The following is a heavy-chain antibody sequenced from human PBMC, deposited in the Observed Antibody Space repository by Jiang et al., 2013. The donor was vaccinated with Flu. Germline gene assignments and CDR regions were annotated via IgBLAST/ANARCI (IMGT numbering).Heavy chain of an antibody. CDR3: ARGELLRGYFDY. V-gene: IGHV6-1*01. D-gene: IGHD1-26*01. J-gene: IGHJ4*02. CDR2: TYYRSKWYN. Sequence: LGRTYYRSKWYNDYAVSVKSRITINPDTSKNQFSLQLNSVTPEDTAVYYCARGELLRGYFDYWGQGTLVTVSS.